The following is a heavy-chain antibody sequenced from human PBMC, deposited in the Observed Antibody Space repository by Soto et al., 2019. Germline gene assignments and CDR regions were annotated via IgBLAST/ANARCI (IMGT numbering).Heavy chain of an antibody. V-gene: IGHV3-21*01. J-gene: IGHJ4*02. CDR2: ISSSSSYI. D-gene: IGHD4-17*01. CDR1: GFTFSSYS. Sequence: EVQLVESGGGLVKPGGSLRLSCAASGFTFSSYSMNWVRQAPGKGLEWVSSISSSSSYIYYADSVKGRFTISRDNAKNSLYLQMNSLRAEDTAVYYCARDTISINGDYEKAGNYWGQGTLVTVSS. CDR3: ARDTISINGDYEKAGNY.